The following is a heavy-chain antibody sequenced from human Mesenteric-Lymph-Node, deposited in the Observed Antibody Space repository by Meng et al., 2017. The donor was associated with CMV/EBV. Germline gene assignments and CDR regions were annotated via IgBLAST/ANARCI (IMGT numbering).Heavy chain of an antibody. J-gene: IGHJ6*02. CDR1: GYTFTDYY. Sequence: ASVKVSCKASGYTFTDYYIHWVRQAPGQGLEWMGIINPSGGSTSYAQKFQGRVTMTRDTSTSTVYMELSSLRSEDTAVYYCAGNQLEDTAMVYYGMDVWGQGTTVTVSS. CDR3: AGNQLEDTAMVYYGMDV. CDR2: INPSGGST. V-gene: IGHV1-46*01. D-gene: IGHD5-18*01.